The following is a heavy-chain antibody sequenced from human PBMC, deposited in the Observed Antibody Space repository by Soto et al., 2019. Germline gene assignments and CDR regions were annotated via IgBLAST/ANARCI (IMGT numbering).Heavy chain of an antibody. Sequence: QVRLQESGPGLVKPSQTLSLTCTVSGVSINSGDNFWSWIRQTPGKGLEWMGYIYYTGSTYYNPSLNRRITMSVDMSKNQFSLRLTSVTAADTALYFCARAEFNSVWFPFDSWGQGAPVTVSS. CDR3: ARAEFNSVWFPFDS. V-gene: IGHV4-30-4*01. J-gene: IGHJ4*02. CDR1: GVSINSGDNF. D-gene: IGHD6-19*01. CDR2: IYYTGST.